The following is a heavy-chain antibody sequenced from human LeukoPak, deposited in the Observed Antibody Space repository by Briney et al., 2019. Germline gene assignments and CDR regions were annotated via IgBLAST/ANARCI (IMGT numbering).Heavy chain of an antibody. V-gene: IGHV3-11*01. CDR2: ISSSGSTI. J-gene: IGHJ6*02. CDR1: GFTFSDYY. Sequence: PGGSLRLSCAASGFTFSDYYMSWIRLAPGKGLEWVSYISSSGSTIYYADSVKGRFTISRDNAKNSLYLQMNSLRAEDTAVYYCARDSQAEYYGMDVWGQGTTVTVSS. CDR3: ARDSQAEYYGMDV.